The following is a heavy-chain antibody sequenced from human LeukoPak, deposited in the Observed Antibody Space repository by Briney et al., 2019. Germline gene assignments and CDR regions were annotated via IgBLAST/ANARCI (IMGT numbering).Heavy chain of an antibody. D-gene: IGHD2-15*01. J-gene: IGHJ4*02. CDR2: ISGSGGST. Sequence: GGSLRLSCAASGFTFSSYAMSWVRQAPGKGLEWASAISGSGGSTYYADSVKGRFTISRDNSKNTLYLQMNSLRAEDTAVYYCAKSKVSSGGPFDYWGQGTLVTVSS. CDR3: AKSKVSSGGPFDY. V-gene: IGHV3-23*01. CDR1: GFTFSSYA.